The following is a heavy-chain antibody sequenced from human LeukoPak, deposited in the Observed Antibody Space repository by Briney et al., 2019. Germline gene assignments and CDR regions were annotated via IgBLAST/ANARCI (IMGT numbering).Heavy chain of an antibody. CDR1: GGSFSGYY. D-gene: IGHD3-3*01. V-gene: IGHV4-34*01. CDR2: INHSGST. J-gene: IGHJ4*02. CDR3: ARDNGSTGFWSGSHYFDY. Sequence: SETLSLTCAVYGGSFSGYYWSWIRQPPGKGLEWIGEINHSGSTNYNPSLKSRVTTSVDTSKNQFSLKLSSVTAADTAVYYCARDNGSTGFWSGSHYFDYWGQGTLVTVSS.